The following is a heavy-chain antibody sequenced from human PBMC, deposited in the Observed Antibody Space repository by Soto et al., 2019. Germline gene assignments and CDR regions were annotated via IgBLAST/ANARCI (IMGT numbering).Heavy chain of an antibody. V-gene: IGHV3-53*01. CDR2: IYSGGYT. J-gene: IGHJ4*02. CDR1: GFTVSNNY. CDR3: APRPGGGGY. D-gene: IGHD3-10*01. Sequence: EVQLVESGGGLIQPGGSLRLSCAVSGFTVSNNYMSWVRQAPGKGLEGVSVIYSGGYTAYGDSVKGRFTISRDNSKNTLSLQKKRLRPDDPAVFYWAPRPGGGGYWGQGTLVTVSS.